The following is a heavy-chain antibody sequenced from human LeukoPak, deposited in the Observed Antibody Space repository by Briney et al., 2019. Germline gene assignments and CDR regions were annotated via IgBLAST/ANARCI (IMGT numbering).Heavy chain of an antibody. CDR2: IYYSGST. Sequence: SETLSLTCTVSGGSISNYYWSWIRQPPGKGLEWIGYIYYSGSTNYNPSLKSRVTISVDTSKNQFSLKLNSETAADTAVYYCARTTEDCSSTSCYQYWFDPWGQGTLVTVSS. V-gene: IGHV4-59*01. CDR3: ARTTEDCSSTSCYQYWFDP. CDR1: GGSISNYY. D-gene: IGHD2-2*01. J-gene: IGHJ5*02.